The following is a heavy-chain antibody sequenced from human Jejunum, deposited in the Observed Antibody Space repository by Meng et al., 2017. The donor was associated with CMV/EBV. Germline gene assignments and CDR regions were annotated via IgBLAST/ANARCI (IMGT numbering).Heavy chain of an antibody. CDR2: IHDTGST. CDR3: ARDKAGYKNCDS. J-gene: IGHJ5*01. V-gene: IGHV4-30-4*08. D-gene: IGHD5-24*01. CDR1: GGSIGSGDYY. Sequence: QGQLQESGPGLVKPSQTLSLTCSVSGGSIGSGDYYWSWIRQPPGKGLEWIGYIHDTGSTYYNPSLKSRISISVDTSKNQFSLRLNSVTAADTAVYYCARDKAGYKNCDSWGQGTLVTVSS.